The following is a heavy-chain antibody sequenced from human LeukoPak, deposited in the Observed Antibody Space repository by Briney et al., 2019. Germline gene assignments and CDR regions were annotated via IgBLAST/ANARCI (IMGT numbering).Heavy chain of an antibody. V-gene: IGHV1-69*05. D-gene: IGHD4-23*01. J-gene: IGHJ4*02. CDR1: GGTFSSYA. CDR3: AAEGDYGGNYLDY. CDR2: IIPIFGTA. Sequence: SVKVSCKASGGTFSSYAISWVRQAPGQGLEWMGRIIPIFGTANYAQKFQGRVTITTDESTSTAYMELSSLRSEDTAVYYCAAEGDYGGNYLDYWGQGTLVTVSS.